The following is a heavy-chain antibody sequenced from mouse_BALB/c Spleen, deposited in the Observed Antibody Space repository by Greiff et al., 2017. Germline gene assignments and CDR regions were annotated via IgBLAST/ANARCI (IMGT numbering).Heavy chain of an antibody. CDR3: AREYYGPYYAMDY. CDR1: GYTFTDYA. Sequence: VMLVESGAELVRPGVSVKISCKGSGYTFTDYAMHWVKQSHAQSLEWIGVISTYYGDASYTQKFKGKATMTVDKSSSTAYMELARLTSEDSAIYYCAREYYGPYYAMDYWGQGTSVTVSS. D-gene: IGHD1-2*01. V-gene: IGHV1S137*01. CDR2: ISTYYGDA. J-gene: IGHJ4*01.